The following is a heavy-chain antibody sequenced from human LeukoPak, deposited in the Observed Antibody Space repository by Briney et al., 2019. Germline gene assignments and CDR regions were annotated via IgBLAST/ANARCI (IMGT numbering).Heavy chain of an antibody. CDR2: ISYDGSNK. CDR1: GFTFSNYA. CDR3: ASRTDTSYGFDI. V-gene: IGHV3-30*04. D-gene: IGHD3-10*01. J-gene: IGHJ4*02. Sequence: GGSLRLSCAVSGFTFSNYAMHWVRQAPGKGLEWVGVISYDGSNKYYADSVKGRLTISRETSKNTLYLQMNSLTAEDTAVYYCASRTDTSYGFDIWGQGTLVTVSS.